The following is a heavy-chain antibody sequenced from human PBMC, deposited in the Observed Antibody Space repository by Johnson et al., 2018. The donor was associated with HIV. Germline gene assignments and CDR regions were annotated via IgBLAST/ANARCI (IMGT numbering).Heavy chain of an antibody. V-gene: IGHV3-23*04. Sequence: VQLVESGGGVVQPGRSLRLSCAASGFAFSSYAMSWVRQAPGKGLEWVSAISGSGGSTYYADSVKGRFTISRDNSKNTLYLQMESLRAEDTTGYYCATPLAHYDRSAYGGGAFDIWGQGTMVTVSS. CDR3: ATPLAHYDRSAYGGGAFDI. J-gene: IGHJ3*02. D-gene: IGHD3-22*01. CDR1: GFAFSSYA. CDR2: ISGSGGST.